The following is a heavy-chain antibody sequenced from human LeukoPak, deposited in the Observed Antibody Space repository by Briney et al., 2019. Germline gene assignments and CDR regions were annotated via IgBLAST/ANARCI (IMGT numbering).Heavy chain of an antibody. J-gene: IGHJ4*02. D-gene: IGHD5-18*01. Sequence: SETLSLTCTVSGGSITSGSYYWSWIRQPAGKGLEWIGRIYTSGSTNYNPSLKSRVTLSVDTSKNQFSLNVSSVTAADTAVYYCARGDTAMVNFDYWGQGTLVTVSS. CDR3: ARGDTAMVNFDY. V-gene: IGHV4-61*02. CDR1: GGSITSGSYY. CDR2: IYTSGST.